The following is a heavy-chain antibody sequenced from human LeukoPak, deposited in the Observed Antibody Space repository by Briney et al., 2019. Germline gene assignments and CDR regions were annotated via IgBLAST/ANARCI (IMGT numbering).Heavy chain of an antibody. CDR3: ARAPFTYDSSGDSFDI. CDR1: GFTVSSNY. J-gene: IGHJ3*02. Sequence: GGSLRLSCAASGFTVSSNYMSWVRQAPGKGLEWVSVIYSGGSTYYADSVKGRFTVSRDNSKNTLYLQMNSLGAEDTAVYYCARAPFTYDSSGDSFDIWGQGTMVTVSS. CDR2: IYSGGST. V-gene: IGHV3-66*01. D-gene: IGHD3-22*01.